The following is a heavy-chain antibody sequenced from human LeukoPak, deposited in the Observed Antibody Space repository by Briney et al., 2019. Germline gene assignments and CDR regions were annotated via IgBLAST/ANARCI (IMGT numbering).Heavy chain of an antibody. Sequence: GGSLRLPCVVSGFTFSNYWMNWVRQAPGKGLEWVANIKQDGSAKNYVDSVKGRFTISRDNAKSSLYLQMNSLRAEDTAVYYCAREHYCSSTSCYAFDIWGQGTMVTVSS. CDR3: AREHYCSSTSCYAFDI. V-gene: IGHV3-7*01. CDR1: GFTFSNYW. J-gene: IGHJ3*02. CDR2: IKQDGSAK. D-gene: IGHD2-2*01.